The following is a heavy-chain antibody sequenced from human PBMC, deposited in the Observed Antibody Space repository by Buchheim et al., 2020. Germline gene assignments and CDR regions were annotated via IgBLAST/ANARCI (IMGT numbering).Heavy chain of an antibody. Sequence: EVQLVESGGGLVQPGGSLRLSCAASGFTFSSYWMSWVRQAPGKGLEWVANMNVDGSERHYLDSVKGRFTISRDNAKDSVYLQMTSLRADDTAVYYCVKSPFDYWGQGIL. CDR3: VKSPFDY. V-gene: IGHV3-7*01. J-gene: IGHJ4*02. CDR1: GFTFSSYW. CDR2: MNVDGSER.